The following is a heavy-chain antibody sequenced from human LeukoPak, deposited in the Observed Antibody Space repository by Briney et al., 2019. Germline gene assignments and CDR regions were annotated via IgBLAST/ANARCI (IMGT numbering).Heavy chain of an antibody. Sequence: GGSLRLSCAASGFTFSSYEMNWVRQGPGKGLEWISYITTTDTSKYYTDSVKGRFTISRDNAKNSLYLQMHSLRAEDTAVYYCARGGFVFDIWGQGTVVTVSS. V-gene: IGHV3-48*03. CDR1: GFTFSSYE. CDR2: ITTTDTSK. CDR3: ARGGFVFDI. J-gene: IGHJ3*02. D-gene: IGHD3-10*01.